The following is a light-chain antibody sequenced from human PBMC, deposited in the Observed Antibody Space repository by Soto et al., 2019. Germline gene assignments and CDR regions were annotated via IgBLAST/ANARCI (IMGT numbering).Light chain of an antibody. Sequence: QSVLTQPPSVSAAPGQKVTISCSGSSSNIGNNYVSWYQQLPGTAPKLLIYENNKRPSGIPDRFSGSKSGTSATLGITGRQTGDEADYYCGTWDSSLSAGKVFGTGTKVTVL. J-gene: IGLJ1*01. CDR2: ENN. CDR3: GTWDSSLSAGKV. V-gene: IGLV1-51*02. CDR1: SSNIGNNY.